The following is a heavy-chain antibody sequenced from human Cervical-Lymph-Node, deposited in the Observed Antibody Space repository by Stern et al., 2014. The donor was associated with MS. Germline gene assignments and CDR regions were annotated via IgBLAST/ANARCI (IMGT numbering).Heavy chain of an antibody. CDR3: AREEDSDSSDYYVKGFDP. D-gene: IGHD3-22*01. CDR1: GGSVSSGTYY. CDR2: IYNFGSI. J-gene: IGHJ5*02. Sequence: QLQLQELGPGLVKPSETLSLTCTVSGGSVSSGTYYWSWLRQPPGKGLEWIGHIYNFGSINHNPSLKSRATMSIDRSKNQFSLKLSSVTAADTAVYYCAREEDSDSSDYYVKGFDPWGQGTLVTVSS. V-gene: IGHV4-61*01.